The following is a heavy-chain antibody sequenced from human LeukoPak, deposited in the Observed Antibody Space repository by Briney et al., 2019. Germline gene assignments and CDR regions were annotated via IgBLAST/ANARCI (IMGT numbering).Heavy chain of an antibody. D-gene: IGHD2-2*01. CDR1: GGSVSSGSYD. J-gene: IGHJ4*02. Sequence: SETLSLTCTVSGGSVSSGSYDWGWIRQPPGQGLEWIAYVYYTGSTKYHPSLKIRVTISVDTSKTQFSLQLSSVTAADTAVYYCARTQYCSSTSCYFGYFDYWGQGTLVTVSS. V-gene: IGHV4-61*01. CDR2: VYYTGST. CDR3: ARTQYCSSTSCYFGYFDY.